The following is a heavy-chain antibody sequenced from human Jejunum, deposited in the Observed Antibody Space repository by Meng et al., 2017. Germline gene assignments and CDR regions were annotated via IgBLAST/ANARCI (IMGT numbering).Heavy chain of an antibody. V-gene: IGHV4-59*01. CDR3: ARTESYDSIAYYFDN. CDR1: GGSISGYH. CDR2: IYYSGST. Sequence: SETLSLTCTVSGGSISGYHWSWIRQPPGKGLEWIGYIYYSGSTSYNPSLKSRVTISVDTSKNQFSLKLSSVTAADTAVYYCARTESYDSIAYYFDNWGQGTLVTVSS. J-gene: IGHJ4*02. D-gene: IGHD3-22*01.